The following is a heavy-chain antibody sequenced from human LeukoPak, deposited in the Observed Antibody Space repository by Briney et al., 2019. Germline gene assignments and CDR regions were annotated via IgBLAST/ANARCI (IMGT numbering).Heavy chain of an antibody. Sequence: PGGSLRLSCAASGFTFSSYAMSWVRQAPGKGLEWVSGISGSGGSTFYADSVKGRFTFSRDNSKNTLYLQMNSLRAEDTAVYYCASGGSGSALYYWGQGTLVTVSS. CDR3: ASGGSGSALYY. V-gene: IGHV3-23*01. D-gene: IGHD3-10*01. J-gene: IGHJ4*02. CDR2: ISGSGGST. CDR1: GFTFSSYA.